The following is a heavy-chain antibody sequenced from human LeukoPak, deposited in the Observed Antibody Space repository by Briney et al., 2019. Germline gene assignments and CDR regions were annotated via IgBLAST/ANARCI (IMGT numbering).Heavy chain of an antibody. CDR2: IKSKTDGGTT. V-gene: IGHV3-15*01. D-gene: IGHD3-9*01. CDR1: GFTFSNAW. CDR3: TTTNYDILTGYYGNYYGMDV. Sequence: GGSLRLSCAASGFTFSNAWMSWVRQAPGKGLEWVGRIKSKTDGGTTDYAAPVKGRFTISRDDSKNTLYLQMNSLKTEDTAVYHCTTTNYDILTGYYGNYYGMDVWGQGTTVTVSS. J-gene: IGHJ6*02.